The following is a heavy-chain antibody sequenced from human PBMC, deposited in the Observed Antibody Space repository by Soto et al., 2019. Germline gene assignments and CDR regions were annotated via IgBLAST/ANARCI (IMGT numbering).Heavy chain of an antibody. J-gene: IGHJ3*02. CDR3: AKGGYYSLFDI. Sequence: VGSLRLSCVASGFRFSSYAMSWVRQTPGKGLEWVSGISGSGGRTYYADSVKGRFTISRDNSNNTLSLQMHILRVEDTAVYFCAKGGYYSLFDIWGQGTVVTVSS. CDR2: ISGSGGRT. D-gene: IGHD3-16*01. V-gene: IGHV3-23*01. CDR1: GFRFSSYA.